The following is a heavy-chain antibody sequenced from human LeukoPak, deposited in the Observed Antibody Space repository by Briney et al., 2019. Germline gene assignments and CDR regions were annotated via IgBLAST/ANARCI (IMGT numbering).Heavy chain of an antibody. Sequence: GASVKVSCKVSGYTLTELSMHWVRQAPGKGLEWMGGFDPEDGETIYAQKFQGRVTMTEDTSTDTAYMELSSLRSEDTAVYYCATGYCSSTSCFYYFDYWGQGTLVTVSS. CDR1: GYTLTELS. CDR3: ATGYCSSTSCFYYFDY. D-gene: IGHD2-2*01. V-gene: IGHV1-24*01. CDR2: FDPEDGET. J-gene: IGHJ4*02.